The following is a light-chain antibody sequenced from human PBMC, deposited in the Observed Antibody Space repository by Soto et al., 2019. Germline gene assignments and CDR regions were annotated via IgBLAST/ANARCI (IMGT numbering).Light chain of an antibody. J-gene: IGKJ1*01. CDR3: QQYYSTPQT. CDR1: QSVLYSSNNKNY. V-gene: IGKV4-1*01. Sequence: DIVMTQSPDSLAVSLGERATINCKSCQSVLYSSNNKNYLAWYQQKPGQPPKLLIYWASTRESGVPDRFSGSGSGTDFTLTISSLQAEDVAVYYCQQYYSTPQTFGQGTKVEIK. CDR2: WAS.